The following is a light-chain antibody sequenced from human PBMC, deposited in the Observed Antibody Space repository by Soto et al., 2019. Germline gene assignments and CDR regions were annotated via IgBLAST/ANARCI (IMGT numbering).Light chain of an antibody. V-gene: IGKV2-28*01. CDR1: QSLLHSHGYNY. J-gene: IGKJ5*01. CDR2: FGS. CDR3: MQSLQTTIT. Sequence: EIVMTQFPISLPVTPGEPASISCKPSQSLLHSHGYNYMDWYVQTPGQSPQLXIYFGSSRASGVPERFSGSGAGTDCTRTISRVEAEDVCVDYCMQSLQTTITFGQGTRLEIK.